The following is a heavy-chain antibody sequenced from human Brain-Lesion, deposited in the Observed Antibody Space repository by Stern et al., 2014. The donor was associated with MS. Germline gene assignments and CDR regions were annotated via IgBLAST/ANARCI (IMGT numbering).Heavy chain of an antibody. Sequence: QVQLQESGPGLVKPSGTLSLTCAVSGGSISSSNWWSWVRQSPGKGLEWIGESDHSGSTIYNPSLKSRVTVSVDKSKTRFSLNLSFVTAADTAVYFCARFPASRPHVFDSWGQGTLVTVSS. V-gene: IGHV4-4*02. CDR3: ARFPASRPHVFDS. J-gene: IGHJ4*02. CDR2: SDHSGST. D-gene: IGHD6-13*01. CDR1: GGSISSSNW.